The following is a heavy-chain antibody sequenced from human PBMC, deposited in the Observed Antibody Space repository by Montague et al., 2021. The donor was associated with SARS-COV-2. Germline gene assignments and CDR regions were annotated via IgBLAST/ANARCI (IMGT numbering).Heavy chain of an antibody. V-gene: IGHV6-1*01. CDR3: VRGIEAAGSYDY. D-gene: IGHD6-13*01. CDR2: TYYRSMWKS. CDR1: GDSVSSNSAT. J-gene: IGHJ4*02. Sequence: CAISGDSVSSNSATWNWLRQSPSRGLEWLGRTYYRSMWKSDYARSVKSRIAISPDTSKNQFSLQLSSVTPEDTALYYCVRGIEAAGSYDYWGQGTLVTVSS.